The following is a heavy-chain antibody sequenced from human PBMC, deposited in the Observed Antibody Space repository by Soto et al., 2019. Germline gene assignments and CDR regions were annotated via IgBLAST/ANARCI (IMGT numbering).Heavy chain of an antibody. V-gene: IGHV4-30-4*01. CDR1: GGSISSGDYY. D-gene: IGHD3-3*01. J-gene: IGHJ6*02. CDR2: IYYSGST. Sequence: PSETLSLTCTVSGGSISSGDYYWSWIRQPPGKGLEWIGYIYYSGSTYYNPSLKSRVTISVDTSKNQFSLKLSSVTAADTAVYYCASSGRPFREIFGVVITPSAYYGMDVWGQGTTVPSP. CDR3: ASSGRPFREIFGVVITPSAYYGMDV.